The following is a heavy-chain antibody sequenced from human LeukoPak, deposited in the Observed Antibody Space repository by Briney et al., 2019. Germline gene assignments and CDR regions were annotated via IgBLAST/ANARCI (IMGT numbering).Heavy chain of an antibody. D-gene: IGHD3-10*01. CDR3: AREGDGVLWFGELSV. Sequence: PGGSLRLSCAASGFAFTTSWMTWVRQAPGKGLEWVANIKKDGSEKYYADSVRGRFTISRDNAKNSLYLQMNSLRAEDTAVYYCAREGDGVLWFGELSVWGQGTLVTVSS. V-gene: IGHV3-7*01. CDR2: IKKDGSEK. J-gene: IGHJ4*02. CDR1: GFAFTTSW.